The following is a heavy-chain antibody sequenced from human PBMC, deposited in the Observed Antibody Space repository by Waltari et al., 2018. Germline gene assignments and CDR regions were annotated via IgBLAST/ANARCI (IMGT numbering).Heavy chain of an antibody. D-gene: IGHD6-19*01. V-gene: IGHV4-39*01. CDR1: GGSIRTRSYY. CDR2: SHYTGSA. J-gene: IGHJ4*02. Sequence: QLQLEESGPGLVKPSETLSHTCPVSGGSIRTRSYYWGWVRQPPGKRLEWIGNSHYTGSAHYNPSLRSRVTISVDPSRNQFFLELSSVTATDTAVYYCARRGSSGWFMDYWGQGTLVIVSS. CDR3: ARRGSSGWFMDY.